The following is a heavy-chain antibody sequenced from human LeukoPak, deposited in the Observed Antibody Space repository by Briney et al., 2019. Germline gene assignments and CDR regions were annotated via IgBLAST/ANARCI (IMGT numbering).Heavy chain of an antibody. CDR3: ARLVWFGETNWFDP. V-gene: IGHV5-51*01. CDR2: IYRGDSDT. Sequence: PGASLQISCKGSGSSFTSYWIGWGRQLAGKGLEWMGIIYRGDSDTRYSPSFQGQVTTSAYKSTSTAYLQWSSLKASDTAMYYCARLVWFGETNWFDPWGQGTLVTVSS. J-gene: IGHJ5*02. D-gene: IGHD3-10*01. CDR1: GSSFTSYW.